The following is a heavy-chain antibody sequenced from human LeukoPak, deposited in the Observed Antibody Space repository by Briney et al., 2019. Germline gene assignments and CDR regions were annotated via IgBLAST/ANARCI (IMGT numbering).Heavy chain of an antibody. D-gene: IGHD2-2*01. Sequence: PGGSLRLSCAASGFTFSSYAMSWARQAPGKGLEWVSAISGSGGSTYYADSVKGRFTISRDNSKNTLYLQMNSLRAEDTAVYYCAKDLWYSLGLYQLPNYYFDYWGQGTLVTVSS. CDR3: AKDLWYSLGLYQLPNYYFDY. CDR2: ISGSGGST. J-gene: IGHJ4*02. V-gene: IGHV3-23*01. CDR1: GFTFSSYA.